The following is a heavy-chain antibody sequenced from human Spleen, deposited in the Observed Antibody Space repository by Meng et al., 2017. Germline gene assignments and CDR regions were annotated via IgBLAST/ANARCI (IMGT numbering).Heavy chain of an antibody. Sequence: QVTVQQWGPGLLKPSETLSLTFVVSGGSLRDYYWSWIRQPPGKGLEWIGEINHSGSTNYNPSLESRATISVDTSQNNLSLKLSSVTAADSAVYYCARGPTTMAHDFDYWGQGTLVTVSS. V-gene: IGHV4-34*01. J-gene: IGHJ4*02. CDR3: ARGPTTMAHDFDY. D-gene: IGHD4-11*01. CDR1: GGSLRDYY. CDR2: INHSGST.